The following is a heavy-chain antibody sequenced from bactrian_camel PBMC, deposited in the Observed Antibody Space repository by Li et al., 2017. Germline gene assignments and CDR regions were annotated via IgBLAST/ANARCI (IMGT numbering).Heavy chain of an antibody. J-gene: IGHJ6*01. CDR1: GYTYNRNC. V-gene: IGHV3S25*01. Sequence: QLVESGGGSVQAGGSLRLSCAASGYTYNRNCMAWFRQAPGKERERVARIATGSGNTYYADSVKGRFTISQDNAKNTVYLQMNSLKPEDTAMYYCAARGPYCYTKLSVRDFTYWGQGTQVTVS. CDR2: IATGSGNT. D-gene: IGHD2*01. CDR3: AARGPYCYTKLSVRDFTY.